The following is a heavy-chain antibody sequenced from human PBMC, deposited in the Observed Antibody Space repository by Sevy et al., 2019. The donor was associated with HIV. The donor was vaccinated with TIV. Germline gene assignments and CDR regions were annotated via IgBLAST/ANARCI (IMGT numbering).Heavy chain of an antibody. J-gene: IGHJ4*02. CDR2: ITRDASYI. V-gene: IGHV3-21*06. CDR3: ARDIATYSTGSFIRYFDY. Sequence: GGSLRLSCAASGFTFSRYTMHWVRQATGKGLEWVSSITRDASYISYAVSLRGRFTNTRDKAKNSLFLQRISLGAEDTAVYFCARDIATYSTGSFIRYFDYWGQGTLVTVSS. CDR1: GFTFSRYT. D-gene: IGHD6-19*01.